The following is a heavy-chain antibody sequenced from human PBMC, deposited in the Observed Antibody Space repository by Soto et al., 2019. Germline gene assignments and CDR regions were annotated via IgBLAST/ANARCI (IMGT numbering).Heavy chain of an antibody. V-gene: IGHV3-64D*06. CDR2: ISSNGGST. J-gene: IGHJ4*02. D-gene: IGHD5-18*01. CDR1: GFTFSSYA. Sequence: PGGSLRLSSSASGFTFSSYAMHWVRQAPGKGLEYVSAISSNGGSTYYADSVKGRFTISRDNSKNTLYLQMSSLRAEDTAVYYCVKTLQYSYGLPHWGQGTLVTVSS. CDR3: VKTLQYSYGLPH.